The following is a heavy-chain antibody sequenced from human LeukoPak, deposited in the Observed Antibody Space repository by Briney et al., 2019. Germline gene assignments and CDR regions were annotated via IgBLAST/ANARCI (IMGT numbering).Heavy chain of an antibody. J-gene: IGHJ4*02. D-gene: IGHD4-11*01. V-gene: IGHV3-23*01. Sequence: PGGSLRLYCAASGFTFNNYVMSWDRQAPGKGLEWVSGITGSGATTYYADSVKGRFTISRDNSKNTLYLQMNSLRAEDTAVYFCAKPPTTTTRDYWGQGTLVTVSS. CDR1: GFTFNNYV. CDR3: AKPPTTTTRDY. CDR2: ITGSGATT.